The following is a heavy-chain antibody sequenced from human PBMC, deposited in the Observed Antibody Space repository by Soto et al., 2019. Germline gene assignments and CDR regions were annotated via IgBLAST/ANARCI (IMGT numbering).Heavy chain of an antibody. J-gene: IGHJ5*02. D-gene: IGHD3-10*01. CDR1: GFTVSSNY. CDR2: IYSGGST. CDR3: ARDLRGDRRVSRGANWFDP. Sequence: EVQLVESGGGLVQPGGSLRLSCAASGFTVSSNYMSWVRQAPGKGLEWVSVIYSGGSTYYADSVKGRFTISRDNSKNTLYLQRNSLRAEDTAVYYCARDLRGDRRVSRGANWFDPWGQGTLVTVSS. V-gene: IGHV3-66*01.